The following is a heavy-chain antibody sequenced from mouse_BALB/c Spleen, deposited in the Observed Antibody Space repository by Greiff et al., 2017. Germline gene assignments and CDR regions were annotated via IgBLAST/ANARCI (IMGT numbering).Heavy chain of an antibody. D-gene: IGHD1-1*01. CDR3: ARGEGYYYGSSLDY. J-gene: IGHJ2*01. CDR1: GYSITSGYY. Sequence: EVKLQESGPGLVKPSQSLSLTCSVTGYSITSGYYWNWIRQFPGNKLEWMGYISYDGSNNYNPSLKNRISITRDTSKNQFFLKLNSVTTEDTATYYCARGEGYYYGSSLDYWGQGTTLTVSS. CDR2: ISYDGSN. V-gene: IGHV3-6*02.